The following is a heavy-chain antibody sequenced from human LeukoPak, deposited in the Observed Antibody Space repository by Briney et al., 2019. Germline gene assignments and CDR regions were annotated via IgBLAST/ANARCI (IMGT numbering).Heavy chain of an antibody. Sequence: SQTLSLTCAISGDSFSINSAAWNWIRQSPSRGLEWLGRTYQRSKWYNDYAVSVKSRITISPDISKNQFSLQLNSVTPEDTAVYYCARSPSPYSSGWYFDYWGQGTLVTVSS. J-gene: IGHJ4*02. CDR3: ARSPSPYSSGWYFDY. V-gene: IGHV6-1*01. CDR2: TYQRSKWYN. D-gene: IGHD6-19*01. CDR1: GDSFSINSAA.